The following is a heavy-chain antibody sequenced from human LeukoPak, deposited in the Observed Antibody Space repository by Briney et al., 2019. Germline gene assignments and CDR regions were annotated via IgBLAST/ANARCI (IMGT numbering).Heavy chain of an antibody. D-gene: IGHD3-22*01. CDR3: ARDPYYDSSGYGDY. Sequence: ASVKVSCRASGYTFTSYGISWVRQAPGQGLEWMGWISAYNGNTNYAQKLQGRVTMTTDTSTSTAYMELRSLRSDDTAVYYCARDPYYDSSGYGDYWGQGTLVTVSS. CDR2: ISAYNGNT. CDR1: GYTFTSYG. J-gene: IGHJ4*02. V-gene: IGHV1-18*01.